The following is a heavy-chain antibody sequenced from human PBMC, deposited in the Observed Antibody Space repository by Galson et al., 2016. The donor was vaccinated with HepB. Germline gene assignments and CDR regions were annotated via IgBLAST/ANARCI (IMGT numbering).Heavy chain of an antibody. CDR3: ARVSRLAAVGKTYYHAMDV. D-gene: IGHD6-13*01. CDR2: IYYSGTT. V-gene: IGHV4-59*01. Sequence: SETLSLTCTVSGGYITNYYWSWIRQPPGKGLEWIGYIYYSGTTNYDPSLKSRVIMSVDTSKNQFSLQLSSVTAADTAVYYCARVSRLAAVGKTYYHAMDVWGQGTTVTVSS. J-gene: IGHJ6*02. CDR1: GGYITNYY.